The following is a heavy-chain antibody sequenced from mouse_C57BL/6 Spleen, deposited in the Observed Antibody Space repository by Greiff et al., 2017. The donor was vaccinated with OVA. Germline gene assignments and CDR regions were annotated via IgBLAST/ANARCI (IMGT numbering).Heavy chain of an antibody. Sequence: VQLQQPGAELVMPGASVKLSCKASGYTFTSYWMHWVKQRPGQGLEWIGEIDPSDSYTNYNQKFKGKSTLTVDKSSSTAYMQLSSLTSEDSAVFYCAGYDYSNSWYFDYWGQGTTLTVSS. CDR3: AGYDYSNSWYFDY. D-gene: IGHD2-5*01. V-gene: IGHV1-69*01. CDR1: GYTFTSYW. CDR2: IDPSDSYT. J-gene: IGHJ2*01.